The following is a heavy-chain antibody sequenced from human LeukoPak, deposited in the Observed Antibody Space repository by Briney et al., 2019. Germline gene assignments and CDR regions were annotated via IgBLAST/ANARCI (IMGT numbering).Heavy chain of an antibody. V-gene: IGHV3-23*01. D-gene: IGHD4-17*01. Sequence: GGSLRLSCAASGFTFSSYAMNWVRQAPGKGLEWVSAISGSGGSTYYADSVKGRFTISGDNSKNTLYLQMNSLRAEDTAVYYCAKGRLRVHFDLWGRGTLVTVSS. J-gene: IGHJ2*01. CDR1: GFTFSSYA. CDR2: ISGSGGST. CDR3: AKGRLRVHFDL.